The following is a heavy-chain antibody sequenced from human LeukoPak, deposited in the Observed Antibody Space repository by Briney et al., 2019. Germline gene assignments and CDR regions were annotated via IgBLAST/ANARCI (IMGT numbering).Heavy chain of an antibody. CDR2: ISPYDGDT. D-gene: IGHD2-2*01. CDR1: GYTFTTNG. CDR3: ARLRVGIYSSRDVFDI. J-gene: IGHJ3*02. Sequence: ASVKVSCKACGYTFTTNGVSWVRQAPGQGLEWLAWISPYDGDTNYTPDLQGRVTLSTDTSTSTAYMELTSLRSEDTAVYYCARLRVGIYSSRDVFDIGGQGTMVTVSS. V-gene: IGHV1-18*04.